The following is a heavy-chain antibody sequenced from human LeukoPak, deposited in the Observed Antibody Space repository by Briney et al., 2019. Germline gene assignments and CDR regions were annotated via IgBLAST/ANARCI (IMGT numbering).Heavy chain of an antibody. V-gene: IGHV1-69*04. CDR2: IIPNLGTT. J-gene: IGHJ4*02. CDR1: GGTSNSHA. CDR3: ATTNDGGGYQWGDFFDF. Sequence: ASVKVSCKASGGTSNSHAISWVRQAPGQGLEWMGRIIPNLGTTNRAQNFQDRVTLTADKFTNTAYMELTSLTSDDTAVYYCATTNDGGGYQWGDFFDFWGQGTLVTVSS. D-gene: IGHD3-22*01.